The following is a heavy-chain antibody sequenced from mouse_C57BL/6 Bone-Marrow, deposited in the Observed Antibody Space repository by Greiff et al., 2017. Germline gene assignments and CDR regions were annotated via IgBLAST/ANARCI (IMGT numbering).Heavy chain of an antibody. CDR1: GFTFTSYT. D-gene: IGHD1-1*01. V-gene: IGHV5-9*01. CDR3: ARQVTTVLATKYFDV. CDR2: ISRGGGNT. J-gene: IGHJ1*03. Sequence: EVQLLESGAGLVKPGGSLKLSCAASGFTFTSYTMPWVRQSPGQRLQWVAAISRGGGNTYYTDNVKGRFTISRDNDKNTLYLQMSSLRSEDTALYYCARQVTTVLATKYFDVWGTGTTVTVSS.